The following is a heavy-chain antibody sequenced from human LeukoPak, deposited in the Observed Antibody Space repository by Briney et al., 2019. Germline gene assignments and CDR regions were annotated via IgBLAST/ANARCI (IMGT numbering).Heavy chain of an antibody. CDR1: GYTFTGYY. CDR2: INPNSGGT. J-gene: IGHJ4*02. CDR3: ARVLTGTTPWVDY. D-gene: IGHD1-7*01. V-gene: IGHV1-2*02. Sequence: GASVKVSCKASGYTFTGYYMHWVRQAPGQGLEWMGWINPNSGGTNYAQKFQGRVTMTRDTSISTAYMELSRLRSDDTAEYYCARVLTGTTPWVDYWGQGTLVTVSS.